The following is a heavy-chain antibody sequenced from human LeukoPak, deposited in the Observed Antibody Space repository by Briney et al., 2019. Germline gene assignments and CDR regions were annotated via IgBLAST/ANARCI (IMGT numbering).Heavy chain of an antibody. J-gene: IGHJ4*02. CDR3: ARVRKGPYSYGYHFDY. CDR1: GGTFSSYA. D-gene: IGHD5-18*01. V-gene: IGHV1-69*13. Sequence: ASVKVSCKASGGTFSSYAISWVRQAPGQGLEWMGGIIPIFGTANYAQRFQGRVTITADESTSTAYMELSSLRSEDTAVYYCARVRKGPYSYGYHFDYWGQGTLVTVSS. CDR2: IIPIFGTA.